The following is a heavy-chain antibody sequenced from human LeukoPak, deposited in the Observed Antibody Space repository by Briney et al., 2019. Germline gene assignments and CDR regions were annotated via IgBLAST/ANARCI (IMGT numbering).Heavy chain of an antibody. D-gene: IGHD3-22*01. V-gene: IGHV6-1*01. CDR3: ARDPVAHPLYDSSGYYSD. J-gene: IGHJ4*02. CDR2: TYYRSKWYN. Sequence: SQTPSLTCAISGDSVSSNSAAWNWIRQSPSRGLEWLGRTYYRSKWYNDYAVSVKSRITINPDTSKNQFSLQLNSVTPEDTAVYYCARDPVAHPLYDSSGYYSDWGQGTLVTVSS. CDR1: GDSVSSNSAA.